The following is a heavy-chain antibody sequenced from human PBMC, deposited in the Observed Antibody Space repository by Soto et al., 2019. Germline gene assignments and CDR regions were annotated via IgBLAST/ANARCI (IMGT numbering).Heavy chain of an antibody. CDR3: ARDIVLMVYATQNWFDP. V-gene: IGHV1-18*01. D-gene: IGHD2-8*01. CDR1: GYTFTSYV. J-gene: IGHJ5*02. Sequence: ASVKVSCKASGYTFTSYVISWVRQAPGQGLEWMGWISAYNGNTNYAQKLQGRVTMTTDTSTSTAYMELRSLRSDDTAVYYCARDIVLMVYATQNWFDPWGQGTLVTVSS. CDR2: ISAYNGNT.